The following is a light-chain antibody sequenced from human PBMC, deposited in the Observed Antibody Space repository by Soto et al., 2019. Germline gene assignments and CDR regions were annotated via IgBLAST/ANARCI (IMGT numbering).Light chain of an antibody. V-gene: IGKV1-39*01. CDR1: QSLSSW. Sequence: DVQMTQSPSTLSASVGDRVTVTCRASQSLSSWLAWYQQKPGKAPKLLIYAASSLQSGVPSRFSGSGSGTDFTLTISSLQPEDFATYYCQQSYSTPRTFGQGTRLEI. J-gene: IGKJ5*01. CDR2: AAS. CDR3: QQSYSTPRT.